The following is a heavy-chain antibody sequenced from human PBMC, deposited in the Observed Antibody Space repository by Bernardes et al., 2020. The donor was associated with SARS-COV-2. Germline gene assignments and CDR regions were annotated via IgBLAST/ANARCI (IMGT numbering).Heavy chain of an antibody. Sequence: SVKVSCKASGYTFTSYGISWVRQAPGQGLEWMGWISAYNGNTNYAQKLQGRVTMTTDTSTSTAYMELRSLRSDDTAVYYCARSRITIFGVVIKFDPWGQGTLVTVSS. CDR2: ISAYNGNT. V-gene: IGHV1-18*04. D-gene: IGHD3-3*01. J-gene: IGHJ5*02. CDR3: ARSRITIFGVVIKFDP. CDR1: GYTFTSYG.